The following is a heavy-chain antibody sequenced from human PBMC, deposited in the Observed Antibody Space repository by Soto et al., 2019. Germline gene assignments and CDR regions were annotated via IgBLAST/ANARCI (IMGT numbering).Heavy chain of an antibody. CDR2: ISPDGSDV. Sequence: GGSLRLSCAAAGFRFTNYWMNWVRQTPGKGLMWVSRISPDGSDVGYADSVEGRFTVSRDNAKNTLYLQMHSLRAEDTAMYYCACWGHTVPVAPSDFDRWGQGTLVTVSS. D-gene: IGHD3-16*01. CDR3: ACWGHTVPVAPSDFDR. V-gene: IGHV3-74*01. J-gene: IGHJ4*02. CDR1: GFRFTNYW.